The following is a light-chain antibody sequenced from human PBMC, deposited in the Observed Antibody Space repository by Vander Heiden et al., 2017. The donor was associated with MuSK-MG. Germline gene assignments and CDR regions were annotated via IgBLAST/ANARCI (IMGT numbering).Light chain of an antibody. CDR1: QCVSSY. CDR3: QQRSNWPPWYT. J-gene: IGKJ2*01. Sequence: EIVLTQSPATLSLSPGESATLSCRASQCVSSYLAWYQQKPGQAPRLLIYDASNRATGIPARFSGSGSGTDFTLTISSLEPEDFAVYYCQQRSNWPPWYTFGQGTKLEIK. V-gene: IGKV3-11*01. CDR2: DAS.